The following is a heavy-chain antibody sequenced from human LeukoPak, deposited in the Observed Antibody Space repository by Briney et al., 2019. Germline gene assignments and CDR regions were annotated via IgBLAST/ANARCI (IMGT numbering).Heavy chain of an antibody. CDR3: ASLHGYGSGRP. CDR2: ISSSSGYT. D-gene: IGHD3-10*01. CDR1: GFTFSNHQ. J-gene: IGHJ5*02. Sequence: GGSLRLSCVGSGFTFSNHQMNWVRQAPGKGLEWVASISSSSGYTYYADSVKGRFTISRDNAENSLYLQMNNLRAEDTAVYYCASLHGYGSGRPWGQGTLVTVSS. V-gene: IGHV3-21*01.